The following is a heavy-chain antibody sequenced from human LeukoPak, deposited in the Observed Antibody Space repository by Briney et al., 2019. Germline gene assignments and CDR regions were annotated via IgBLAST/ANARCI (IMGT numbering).Heavy chain of an antibody. J-gene: IGHJ6*03. D-gene: IGHD1/OR15-1a*01. V-gene: IGHV1-18*01. CDR2: ISAYNGNT. Sequence: ASVKVSCKASGYTFTSYGISWVRQAPGQGLEWMGWISAYNGNTNYAQKLQGRVTMTTDTSTSTAYMELRSLRSDDTAVYYCARDREQASRTYVDVWGKGTTVTVSS. CDR1: GYTFTSYG. CDR3: ARDREQASRTYVDV.